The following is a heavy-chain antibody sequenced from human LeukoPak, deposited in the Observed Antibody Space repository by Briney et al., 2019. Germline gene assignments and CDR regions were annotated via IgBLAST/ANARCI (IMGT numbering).Heavy chain of an antibody. J-gene: IGHJ4*02. CDR1: GFTFSNAY. Sequence: GGSLRLSCAASGFTFSNAYMNWVRQAPGKGLEWVASINPDETEKYYASALKGRFTISRDNAENSLYLQMNSLRAEDTALYYCARDFAYSRFDSWGQGTLVTVSS. CDR3: ARDFAYSRFDS. CDR2: INPDETEK. V-gene: IGHV3-7*03. D-gene: IGHD6-13*01.